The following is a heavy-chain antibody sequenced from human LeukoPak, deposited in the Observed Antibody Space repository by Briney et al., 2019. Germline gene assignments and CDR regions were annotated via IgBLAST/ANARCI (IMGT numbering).Heavy chain of an antibody. D-gene: IGHD2-15*01. CDR2: IYSAYNT. CDR1: GFTVSSNY. CDR3: ARVARSTFCSGGSCYIDH. V-gene: IGHV3-53*01. J-gene: IGHJ4*02. Sequence: GGSLRLSCAASGFTVSSNYMTWVRQAPGKGLEWVSVIYSAYNTFHSDSVKGRFTISKDNSKNSLNLQMNSLRAEDTAVYYCARVARSTFCSGGSCYIDHWGQGTLVTVSS.